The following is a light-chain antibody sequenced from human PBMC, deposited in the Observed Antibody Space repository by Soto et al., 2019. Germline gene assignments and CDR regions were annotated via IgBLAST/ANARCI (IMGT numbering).Light chain of an antibody. V-gene: IGLV2-14*01. CDR3: SSYTSPGVV. J-gene: IGLJ2*01. CDR2: DAS. CDR1: SSDVGGYNY. Sequence: QSALTQPASVSGSPGQSITISCTGTSSDVGGYNYVSWYQQHPGKAPKLMIYDASNRPSGVSNRFSGSKSGNTASLTISGLQAEDEADYYCSSYTSPGVVFGGGTKVTVL.